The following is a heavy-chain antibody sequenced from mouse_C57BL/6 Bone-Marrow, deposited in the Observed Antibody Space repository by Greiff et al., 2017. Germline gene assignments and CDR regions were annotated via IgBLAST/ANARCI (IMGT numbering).Heavy chain of an antibody. V-gene: IGHV5-4*01. CDR2: ISDGGSYT. D-gene: IGHD2-1*01. J-gene: IGHJ3*01. Sequence: EVQLVESGGGLVKPGGSLKLSCAASGFTFSSYAMSWVRQTPEKRLEWVATISDGGSYTYYPDNVKGRFTISRDNAKNNLYLQMSHLKSEDTAMYYCARDLPRAYWGQGTLVTVSA. CDR1: GFTFSSYA. CDR3: ARDLPRAY.